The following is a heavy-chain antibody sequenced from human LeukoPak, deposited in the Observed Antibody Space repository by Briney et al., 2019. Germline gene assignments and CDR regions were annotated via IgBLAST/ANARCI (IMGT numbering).Heavy chain of an antibody. CDR2: INPNSGGT. D-gene: IGHD6-19*01. CDR3: ARDGVWQWLAWFDP. J-gene: IGHJ5*02. V-gene: IGHV1-2*02. CDR1: GYTFTGYY. Sequence: ASVKVSCKASGYTFTGYYMHWGRQAPGQGLEWRGWINPNSGGTNYAQKFQGRVTMNRDTSISTAYMALSRLRSDDTAVYYCARDGVWQWLAWFDPWGQGTLVTVSS.